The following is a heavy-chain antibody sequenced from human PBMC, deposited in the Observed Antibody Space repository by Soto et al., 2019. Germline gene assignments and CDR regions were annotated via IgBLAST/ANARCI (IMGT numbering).Heavy chain of an antibody. D-gene: IGHD6-13*01. CDR1: GFTFSSYA. CDR3: ATDLFRRFEAGPFDY. V-gene: IGHV3-23*01. J-gene: IGHJ4*02. CDR2: ISGSGGST. Sequence: EVQLLESGGGLVQPGGSLRLSCAASGFTFSSYAMSWVRQAPGKGLEWVSAISGSGGSTYYADSVKGRFTISRDNSKNTLYLQMNSLRAEDTAVYYCATDLFRRFEAGPFDYWGQGTLVTVSS.